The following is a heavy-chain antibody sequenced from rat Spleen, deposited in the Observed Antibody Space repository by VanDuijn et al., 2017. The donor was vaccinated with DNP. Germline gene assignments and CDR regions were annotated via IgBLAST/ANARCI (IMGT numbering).Heavy chain of an antibody. CDR3: TRSGIVAIYYAMDA. CDR1: GFSLTSNS. CDR2: IWSAGST. D-gene: IGHD1-2*01. Sequence: QVQLKESGPGLVQPSQALSLTCTVSGFSLTSNSVHWVRQPPGKGLEWVGAIWSAGSTDYNSALKSRLSISRDTSKSQVFLKMNSLQTEDTAIYFCTRSGIVAIYYAMDAWGQGTSVTVSS. V-gene: IGHV2-1*01. J-gene: IGHJ4*01.